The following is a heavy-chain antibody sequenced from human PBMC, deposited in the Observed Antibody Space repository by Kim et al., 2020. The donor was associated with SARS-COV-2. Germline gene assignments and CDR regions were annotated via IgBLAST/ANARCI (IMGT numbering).Heavy chain of an antibody. CDR1: GYTFTTYW. V-gene: IGHV5-51*01. D-gene: IGHD6-19*01. CDR3: ARAGGVVYARGYSSGWYDVVF. Sequence: GESLKISCKGSGYTFTTYWIGWVRQMPGKGLEWMGIIYPGDSDTRYSPSFQGQVTISADRFVSTAYLQWSSLKASDTAMYYCARAGGVVYARGYSSGWYDVVFWGQGALVTVSS. CDR2: IYPGDSDT. J-gene: IGHJ4*02.